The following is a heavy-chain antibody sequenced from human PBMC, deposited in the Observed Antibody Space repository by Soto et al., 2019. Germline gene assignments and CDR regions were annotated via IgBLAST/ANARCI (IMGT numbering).Heavy chain of an antibody. V-gene: IGHV2-5*02. CDR1: GFSLSTSGVG. J-gene: IGHJ5*02. CDR3: AHIAYLGYSRWFDP. D-gene: IGHD3-22*01. CDR2: IYWDDDK. Sequence: QITLKESGPPLVKPTQTLTLTCTFSGFSLSTSGVGVGWIRQPPGKALEWLALIYWDDDKRYSPSLKSRLTITKDTSKNQVVLTMTNMDPVDTATYYCAHIAYLGYSRWFDPWGQGTLVTVSS.